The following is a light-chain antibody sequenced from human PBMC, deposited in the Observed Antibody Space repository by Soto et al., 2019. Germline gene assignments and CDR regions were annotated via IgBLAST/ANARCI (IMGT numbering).Light chain of an antibody. CDR3: SLYTSSRTLV. J-gene: IGLJ2*01. CDR1: SSDVGTYNR. V-gene: IGLV2-18*01. CDR2: EVS. Sequence: QSALTQPPSVFGSPGQSVTISCTGTSSDVGTYNRVSWYQQPPGTAPKLLIYEVSNRPSGVPDRFSGSKSGNTASLTISGLQAEDEADYYCSLYTSSRTLVFGGGTKLTVL.